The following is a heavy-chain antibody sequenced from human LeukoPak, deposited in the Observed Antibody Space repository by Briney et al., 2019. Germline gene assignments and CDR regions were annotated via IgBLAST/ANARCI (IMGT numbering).Heavy chain of an antibody. V-gene: IGHV4-59*08. CDR3: ARRRRYVDWYHFALDI. CDR1: GGSISSYI. D-gene: IGHD3-9*01. CDR2: NSYSGST. J-gene: IGHJ3*02. Sequence: SEPLFLSHAVSGGSISSYIWCLIRKPPEEGLGWIGNNSYSGSTNYNPSLQSRVTISVDTSKNQFSLQLSSVTAADTAVYYCARRRRYVDWYHFALDIWVQGTMVTVSS.